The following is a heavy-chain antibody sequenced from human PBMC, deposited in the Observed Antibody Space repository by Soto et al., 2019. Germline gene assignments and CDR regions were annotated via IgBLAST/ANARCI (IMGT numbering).Heavy chain of an antibody. V-gene: IGHV1-18*01. CDR3: ARDGSNVRGNFYYYYYMDV. J-gene: IGHJ6*03. Sequence: QVQLVQSGAEVKKPGSSVKVSCKASGGTFTSYGISWVRQAPGQGLEWMGWISAYNGNTNYAQKLQGRVTMTTDTSTSTAYMELRSLRSDDTAVYYCARDGSNVRGNFYYYYYMDVWGKGTTVTVSS. D-gene: IGHD4-4*01. CDR2: ISAYNGNT. CDR1: GGTFTSYG.